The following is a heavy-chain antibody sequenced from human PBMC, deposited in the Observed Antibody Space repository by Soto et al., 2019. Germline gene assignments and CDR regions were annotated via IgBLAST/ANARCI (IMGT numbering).Heavy chain of an antibody. CDR3: ARAAKESWYLFFGY. Sequence: GGSLRLSCAASGFTFSSFWMSWVRQAPGKGLEWVANIKQDGSEKNYVDSVKGRFTISRDNAKNPVYLQMNSLRAEDTAVYYCARAAKESWYLFFGYWGQGTLVTVSS. V-gene: IGHV3-7*01. CDR2: IKQDGSEK. D-gene: IGHD2-15*01. CDR1: GFTFSSFW. J-gene: IGHJ4*02.